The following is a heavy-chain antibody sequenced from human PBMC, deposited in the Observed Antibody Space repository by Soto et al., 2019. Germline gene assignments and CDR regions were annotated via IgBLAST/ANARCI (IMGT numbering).Heavy chain of an antibody. Sequence: GASVKVSCKASGFTFTSSAVQWVRQARGQRLEWIGWIVVGSGNTNYAQKFQERVTITRGMSTSTAYMELSSLRSEDTAVYYCAALAWYYYDSSGYYYPTFDYWGQGTLVTVSS. CDR3: AALAWYYYDSSGYYYPTFDY. CDR2: IVVGSGNT. J-gene: IGHJ4*02. CDR1: GFTFTSSA. D-gene: IGHD3-22*01. V-gene: IGHV1-58*01.